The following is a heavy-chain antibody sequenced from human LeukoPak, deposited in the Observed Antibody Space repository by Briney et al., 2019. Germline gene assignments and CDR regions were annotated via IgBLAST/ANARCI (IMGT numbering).Heavy chain of an antibody. V-gene: IGHV3-30-3*01. D-gene: IGHD1-26*01. CDR2: ISYDGSNK. J-gene: IGHJ1*01. CDR3: ARSTRRDSEIALAEYFQH. Sequence: PGRSLRLSCAASGFTFSSYAMHWVRQAPGKGLEWVAVISYDGSNKYYADSVKGRFTISRDNSKNTLYLQMNSLRAEDTAVYYCARSTRRDSEIALAEYFQHWGQGTLVTVSS. CDR1: GFTFSSYA.